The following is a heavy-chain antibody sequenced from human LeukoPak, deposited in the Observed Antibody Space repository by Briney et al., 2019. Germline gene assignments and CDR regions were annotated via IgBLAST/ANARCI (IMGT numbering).Heavy chain of an antibody. CDR2: IKEDGSEK. CDR1: GFTFSTYW. D-gene: IGHD7-27*01. Sequence: GGSLRLSCAAPGFTFSTYWMSWVRQAPGKGLEWVANIKEDGSEKYYVDSVKGRFTISRDNAQNSLFLQMNSLRAEDTAVYYCARGSGGFDPWGQGTLVTVSS. CDR3: ARGSGGFDP. J-gene: IGHJ5*02. V-gene: IGHV3-7*01.